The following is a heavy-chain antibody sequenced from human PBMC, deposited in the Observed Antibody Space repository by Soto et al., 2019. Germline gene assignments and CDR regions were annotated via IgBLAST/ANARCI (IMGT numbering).Heavy chain of an antibody. CDR3: ARDWSSPLRDNVKYYDFWSGYYTTLPQDAFDI. D-gene: IGHD3-3*01. Sequence: ASVKVSCKASGCTFTSSGISWVRQAPGQGLEWMGWISAYNGNTNYAQKLQGRVTMTTDTSTSTAYMELRSLRSDDTAVYYCARDWSSPLRDNVKYYDFWSGYYTTLPQDAFDIWGQGTMVTVSS. J-gene: IGHJ3*02. CDR1: GCTFTSSG. V-gene: IGHV1-18*01. CDR2: ISAYNGNT.